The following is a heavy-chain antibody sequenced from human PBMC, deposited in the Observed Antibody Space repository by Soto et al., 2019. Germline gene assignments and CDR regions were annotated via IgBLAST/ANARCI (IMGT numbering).Heavy chain of an antibody. V-gene: IGHV3-30*18. D-gene: IGHD6-19*01. Sequence: RQAPGKGLEWVAVVSHDGRNTHYADSVKGRFTISRDSSKNTVSLEMTSLRAEDTAVYYCAKGGRQWLVTSDFNYWGQGALVTVSS. CDR3: AKGGRQWLVTSDFNY. CDR2: VSHDGRNT. J-gene: IGHJ4*02.